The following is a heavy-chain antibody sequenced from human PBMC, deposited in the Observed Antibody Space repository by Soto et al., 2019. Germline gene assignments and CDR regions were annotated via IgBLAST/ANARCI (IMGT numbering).Heavy chain of an antibody. J-gene: IGHJ6*02. CDR2: IYPGDSDT. V-gene: IGHV5-51*01. CDR3: ARRTLSSSWYGYYYGMDV. CDR1: GYSFTSYW. D-gene: IGHD6-13*01. Sequence: GESLKISCKGSGYSFTSYWIGWVRQMPGKGLEWMGIIYPGDSDTRYSPSFQGQVTISADKSISTAYLQWSSLKASDTAMYYCARRTLSSSWYGYYYGMDVWGQGTTVTV.